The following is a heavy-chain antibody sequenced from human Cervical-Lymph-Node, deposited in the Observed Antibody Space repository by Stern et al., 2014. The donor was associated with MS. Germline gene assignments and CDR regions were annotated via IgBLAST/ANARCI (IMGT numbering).Heavy chain of an antibody. CDR3: ARDRTVTTYYYYYGMDV. CDR2: VSYDGSDE. Sequence: QVQLVQSGGGVVQPGRSLRLSCAASGFTFSYSTMHWVRQAPGKGLEWVATVSYDGSDEYYPDSVKGRFTISRDNSKNTLYLQVNSLRAEDTGVYFCARDRTVTTYYYYYGMDVWGQGTTGTVSS. J-gene: IGHJ6*02. V-gene: IGHV3-30*04. D-gene: IGHD4-11*01. CDR1: GFTFSYST.